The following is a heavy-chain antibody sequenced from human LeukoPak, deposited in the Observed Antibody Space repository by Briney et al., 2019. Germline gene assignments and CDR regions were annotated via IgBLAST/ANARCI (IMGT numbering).Heavy chain of an antibody. CDR3: ARSADYYGSGINWFDP. V-gene: IGHV4-38-2*02. CDR1: GYSISSGYY. J-gene: IGHJ5*02. D-gene: IGHD3-10*01. Sequence: SETLSLTCTVSGYSISSGYYWGWIRQPPGKGLEWIGSIYHSGSTYYNPSLKSRVTISVDTSKNQFSLKLSSVTAADTAVYYCARSADYYGSGINWFDPWGQGTLVTVSS. CDR2: IYHSGST.